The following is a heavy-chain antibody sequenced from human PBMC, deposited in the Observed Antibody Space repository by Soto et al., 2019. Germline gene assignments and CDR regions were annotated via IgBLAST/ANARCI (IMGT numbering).Heavy chain of an antibody. V-gene: IGHV4-31*03. CDR2: IYVTGAV. CDR1: GAALNSGNYY. J-gene: IGHJ5*02. Sequence: KTSETLSLTCIVSGAALNSGNYYWIWIRHVPGKGLEWIGHIYVTGAVDYNPSPRDRITISQDTSERQFSLNLRLVTAADTAVYYCARLRIATNNYKWFDPWGQGTLVTVSS. CDR3: ARLRIATNNYKWFDP. D-gene: IGHD2-21*01.